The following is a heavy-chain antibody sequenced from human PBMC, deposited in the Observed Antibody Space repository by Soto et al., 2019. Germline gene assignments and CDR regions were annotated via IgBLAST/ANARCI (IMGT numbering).Heavy chain of an antibody. D-gene: IGHD3-10*01. J-gene: IGHJ4*02. CDR3: ARGIFGSGTANDY. CDR1: GFTFSGSW. CDR2: INGDGSGT. V-gene: IGHV3-74*01. Sequence: EVQLVESGGGLVQPGGSLRLSCAASGFTFSGSWMHWVRQAPGKGLVWVSRINGDGSGTSYADFVKGRFTISRDDAKNTRFLQMNGLRAEETAVYYCARGIFGSGTANDYWGQGTLVTVSS.